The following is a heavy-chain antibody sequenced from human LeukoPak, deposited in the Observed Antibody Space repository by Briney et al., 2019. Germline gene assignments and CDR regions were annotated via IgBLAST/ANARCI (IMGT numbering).Heavy chain of an antibody. J-gene: IGHJ4*02. CDR1: GGSISSYY. Sequence: SETLSLTCTVSGGSISSYYWSWIRQPPGKGLEWIGHIHYSVTTNYNPSLKSRVTMSLDTSKNQFSLKLTSVTAADTAIYFCARWGTYWGQGILVTVSS. V-gene: IGHV4-59*01. CDR2: IHYSVTT. CDR3: ARWGTY. D-gene: IGHD7-27*01.